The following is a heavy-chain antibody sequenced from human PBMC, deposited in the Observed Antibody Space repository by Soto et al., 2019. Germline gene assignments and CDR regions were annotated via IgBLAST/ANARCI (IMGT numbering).Heavy chain of an antibody. D-gene: IGHD5-12*01. CDR2: INVNNGNT. CDR3: ATSYDSWFDP. CDR1: GYSFTSYG. V-gene: IGHV1-18*04. Sequence: QIQLVQSGAEVKKPGASVKVSCKASGYSFTSYGVSWVRQAPGQGLEWMGWINVNNGNTNYAQKFQGRVTMTTDTSTSTAYMELRSLRSDDTAVYYCATSYDSWFDPWGQGTLVTVSS. J-gene: IGHJ5*02.